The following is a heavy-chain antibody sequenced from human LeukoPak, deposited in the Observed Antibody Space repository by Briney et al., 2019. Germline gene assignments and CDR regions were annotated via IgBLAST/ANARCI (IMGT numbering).Heavy chain of an antibody. J-gene: IGHJ4*02. Sequence: SETLSPTCTVSGGSIISYYWSWIRQSPQKRLEWIAYIHSSGKTNYNPSLKSRVTISVDTSKNQFSLKVTSMTAADTGVYYCTRSFPGIVGAADFWGQGTLVTVSS. V-gene: IGHV4-59*01. CDR1: GGSIISYY. D-gene: IGHD1-26*01. CDR2: IHSSGKT. CDR3: TRSFPGIVGAADF.